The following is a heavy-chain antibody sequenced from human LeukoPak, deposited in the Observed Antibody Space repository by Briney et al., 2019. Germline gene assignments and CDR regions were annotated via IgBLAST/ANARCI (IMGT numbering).Heavy chain of an antibody. CDR2: IYHSGST. V-gene: IGHV4-30-2*01. J-gene: IGHJ5*02. D-gene: IGHD3-10*01. CDR3: ARSLVGSGSSNWFDP. CDR1: GGSISSGGYS. Sequence: SQTLSLTCTVSGGSISSGGYSWSWIRQPPGKGLEWIGYIYHSGSTYYNPSLKSRVTISVDRSKNQFSLKLSSVTAADTAVYYCARSLVGSGSSNWFDPWGQGTLVTVSS.